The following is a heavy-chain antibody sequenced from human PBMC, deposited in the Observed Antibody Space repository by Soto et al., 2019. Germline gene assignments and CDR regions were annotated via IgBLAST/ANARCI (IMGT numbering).Heavy chain of an antibody. CDR3: ARLGAYYPSIDP. CDR1: GCSFGPNY. D-gene: IGHD2-21*01. Sequence: PAETLSLTGTGSGCSFGPNYWTGIRQSPGKGLEWMGYIYYAGTTSYNPSLKRRDTISLETSKSQFSMSLPSVTAADTAVYYCARLGAYYPSIDPWGPGTLVTVSS. CDR2: IYYAGTT. V-gene: IGHV4-59*08. J-gene: IGHJ5*02.